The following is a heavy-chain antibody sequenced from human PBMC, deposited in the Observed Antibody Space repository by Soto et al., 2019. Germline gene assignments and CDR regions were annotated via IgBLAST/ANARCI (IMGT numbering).Heavy chain of an antibody. Sequence: PGESLKISCKGSGYNFANYWIGWVRQMHGKGLEWMGMIFPGDSDTKNSPSLQGQITMSVDKSDSSAYLQGRSLKASDTAMYYCAAGYTTGPDAFDIWGQGTMVTVSS. CDR3: AAGYTTGPDAFDI. J-gene: IGHJ3*02. CDR2: IFPGDSDT. CDR1: GYNFANYW. V-gene: IGHV5-51*01. D-gene: IGHD6-13*01.